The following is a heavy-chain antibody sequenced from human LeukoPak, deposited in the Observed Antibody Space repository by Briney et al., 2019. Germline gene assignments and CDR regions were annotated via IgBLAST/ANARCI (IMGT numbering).Heavy chain of an antibody. J-gene: IGHJ4*02. CDR2: IYPGDSDT. CDR3: ARLPHDFWSGYYTLPGGYYFDY. V-gene: IGHV5-51*01. CDR1: GYSFTNYW. Sequence: GESLKISCKGSGYSFTNYWIGWVRQMPGKSLEWMGIIYPGDSDTRYSPSFQGQVTISADKAISTAYLQWSGLKASDTAIYYCARLPHDFWSGYYTLPGGYYFDYWGQGTLVTVSS. D-gene: IGHD3-3*01.